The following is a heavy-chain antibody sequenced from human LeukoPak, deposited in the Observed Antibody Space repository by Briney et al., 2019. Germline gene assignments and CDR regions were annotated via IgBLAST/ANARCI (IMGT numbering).Heavy chain of an antibody. Sequence: GASVKVSCKASGYTFTSYAMHWVRQAPGQRLEWMGWINAGNGNTKYSQKFQGRVTITRDTSASTAYMELSSLRSEDTAVYCCARVGYSSGWPYNWFDPWGQGTLVTVSS. CDR3: ARVGYSSGWPYNWFDP. D-gene: IGHD6-19*01. V-gene: IGHV1-3*01. CDR1: GYTFTSYA. CDR2: INAGNGNT. J-gene: IGHJ5*02.